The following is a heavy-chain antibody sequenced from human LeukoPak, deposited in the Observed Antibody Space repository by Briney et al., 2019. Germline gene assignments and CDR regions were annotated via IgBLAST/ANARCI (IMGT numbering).Heavy chain of an antibody. CDR1: GFSFSTYW. J-gene: IGHJ4*02. D-gene: IGHD2-21*01. Sequence: QPGGSLRLSCAASGFSFSTYWMHWVRQAPGKGLVWVSSIKSDGSVTSYADTVKGRFSLSADNAKNTQYLQMNSLRAEDTAVYYCALDVNGDLFHIWGQGTPVTVSS. V-gene: IGHV3-74*01. CDR3: ALDVNGDLFHI. CDR2: IKSDGSVT.